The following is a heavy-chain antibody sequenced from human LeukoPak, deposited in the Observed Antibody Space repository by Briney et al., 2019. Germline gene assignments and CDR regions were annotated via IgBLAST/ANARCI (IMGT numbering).Heavy chain of an antibody. V-gene: IGHV3-30*18. J-gene: IGHJ4*02. D-gene: IGHD6-6*01. CDR1: GFTFSSYG. CDR3: AKEVQSEYSSSFLPDY. Sequence: GGSLRLSCAGSGFTFSSYGMSWVRQAPGKGLEWVAVISYDGSNKYYADSVKGRFTISRDNSKNTLYLQMNSLRAEDTAVYYCAKEVQSEYSSSFLPDYWGQGTLVTVSS. CDR2: ISYDGSNK.